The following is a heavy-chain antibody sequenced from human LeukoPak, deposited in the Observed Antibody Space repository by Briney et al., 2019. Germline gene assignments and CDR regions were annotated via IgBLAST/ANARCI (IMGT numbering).Heavy chain of an antibody. CDR1: GFTFSSYA. J-gene: IGHJ4*02. CDR2: LSGSGGST. Sequence: GGSLRLSCAASGFTFSSYAMNWVRQAPGKGLEWGSALSGSGGSTYYADSVKGRFTISRDNSKNTLYLQMNSLRAEDTAVYYCAKGKSQYSSSSMDYWGQGTLVTVSS. D-gene: IGHD6-13*01. V-gene: IGHV3-23*01. CDR3: AKGKSQYSSSSMDY.